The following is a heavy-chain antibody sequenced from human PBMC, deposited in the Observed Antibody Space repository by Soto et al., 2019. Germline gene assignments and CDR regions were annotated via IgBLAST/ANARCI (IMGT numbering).Heavy chain of an antibody. J-gene: IGHJ6*02. Sequence: SETLSLTCTVSGGSISSGDYYWSWIRQPPGKGLDWIGYIYYSGSTYYNPSLKSRVTISVDTSKNQFSLKLSSVTAADTAVYYCARTDYYDFWSGALSTRGMDVWGQGTTVTVSS. CDR1: GGSISSGDYY. CDR2: IYYSGST. D-gene: IGHD3-3*01. CDR3: ARTDYYDFWSGALSTRGMDV. V-gene: IGHV4-30-4*01.